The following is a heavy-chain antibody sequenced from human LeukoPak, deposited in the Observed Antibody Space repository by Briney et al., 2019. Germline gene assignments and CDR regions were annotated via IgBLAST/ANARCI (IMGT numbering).Heavy chain of an antibody. CDR3: TRVNLRGSQYNWFDP. J-gene: IGHJ5*02. D-gene: IGHD1-26*01. Sequence: GASVKVSCKTSGGTFRSHTFGWVRQAPGQGLEWIGRITPVIDSTKYAQKFQDRVTITADTSTGTAYLHLSSLTSEDTALYYCTRVNLRGSQYNWFDPWGQGTLVTVSS. CDR2: ITPVIDST. CDR1: GGTFRSHT. V-gene: IGHV1-69*08.